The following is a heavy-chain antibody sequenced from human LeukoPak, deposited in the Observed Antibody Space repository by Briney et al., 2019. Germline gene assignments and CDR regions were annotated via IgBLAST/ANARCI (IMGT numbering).Heavy chain of an antibody. J-gene: IGHJ4*02. Sequence: SETLSLTCAVYGGSFSGYYWSWIRQPPGKGLEWIGEINHSGSTNYNPSLKSRVTISVDTSKNQFSLKLSSVTAEDTAVYYCARDAKKPFDYWGQGTLVTVSS. CDR1: GGSFSGYY. CDR3: ARDAKKPFDY. CDR2: INHSGST. V-gene: IGHV4-34*01.